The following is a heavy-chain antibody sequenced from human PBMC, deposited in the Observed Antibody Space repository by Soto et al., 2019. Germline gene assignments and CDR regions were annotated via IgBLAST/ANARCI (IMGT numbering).Heavy chain of an antibody. J-gene: IGHJ4*02. Sequence: QVQLVESGGGVVQPGRSLRLSCAASGFTFSSYGMHWVRQAPGTGLEWVAVIWDDGSNKYYADSVKGRFTISRDNSKNTLYLQMNSLRAEDTAVYYCARDGRMVRGGTPFDYWGQGTLVTVSS. CDR2: IWDDGSNK. CDR3: ARDGRMVRGGTPFDY. V-gene: IGHV3-33*01. D-gene: IGHD3-10*01. CDR1: GFTFSSYG.